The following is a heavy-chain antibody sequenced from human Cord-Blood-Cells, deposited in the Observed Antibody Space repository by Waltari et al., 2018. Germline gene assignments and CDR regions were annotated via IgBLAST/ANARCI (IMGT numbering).Heavy chain of an antibody. J-gene: IGHJ4*02. Sequence: QVQLQQWGAGLLKPSETLSLTCAVYGGSFSGYYWSWIRQPPGKGLEWIVEINHSGSTNYNPSLKSRVTISVDTSKNQFSLKLSSVTAADTAVYYCARGGGRNGADYWGQGTLVTVSS. CDR2: INHSGST. V-gene: IGHV4-34*01. D-gene: IGHD3-16*01. CDR3: ARGGGRNGADY. CDR1: GGSFSGYY.